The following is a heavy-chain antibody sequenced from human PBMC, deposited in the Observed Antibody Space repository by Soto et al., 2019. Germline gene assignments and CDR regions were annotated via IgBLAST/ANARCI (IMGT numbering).Heavy chain of an antibody. CDR3: AKIEMGWFAH. CDR2: ISGSGGHT. CDR1: GFSFFSYA. V-gene: IGHV3-23*01. D-gene: IGHD2-8*01. J-gene: IGHJ5*02. Sequence: QSGGSLRLSCKASGFSFFSYAMSWVRQAPGKGLEWVSTISGSGGHTYYADSVKGRFIVSRDNSENTVPLQMGSLRADDTALYFCAKIEMGWFAHWGQGSQVTVSS.